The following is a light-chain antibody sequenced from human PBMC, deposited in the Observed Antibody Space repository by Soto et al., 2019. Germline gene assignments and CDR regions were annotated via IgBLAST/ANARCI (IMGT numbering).Light chain of an antibody. V-gene: IGLV2-23*02. CDR3: CSYAGRDVFV. J-gene: IGLJ1*01. Sequence: QSALTQPASVSGSPGQSITISCTGTNSDIGNYNIVSWYQQHPDKAPKQISYEVTKRPSGVSNRFSGSKSGNTASLTISGLQAEDEGDYHCCSYAGRDVFVFGTGTKVPVL. CDR2: EVT. CDR1: NSDIGNYNI.